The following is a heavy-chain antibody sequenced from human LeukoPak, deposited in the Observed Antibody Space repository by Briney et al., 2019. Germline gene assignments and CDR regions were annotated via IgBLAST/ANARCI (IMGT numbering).Heavy chain of an antibody. CDR3: AKQNNFDY. J-gene: IGHJ4*02. V-gene: IGHV3-23*01. CDR1: GFTFSSYA. CDR2: IGVSGGST. D-gene: IGHD1/OR15-1a*01. Sequence: GGSLRLSCAASGFTFSSYAMNWVRQAPGKGLEWVSGIGVSGGSTYYADSVKGRFTISRDSSKNTLFLQMNSLRAEDTAVYYCAKQNNFDYWGQGTLVTVSS.